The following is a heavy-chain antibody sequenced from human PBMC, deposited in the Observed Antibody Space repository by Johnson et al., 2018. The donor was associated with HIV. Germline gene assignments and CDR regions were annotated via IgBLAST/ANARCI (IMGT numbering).Heavy chain of an antibody. J-gene: IGHJ3*02. Sequence: QVQLVESGGGLVQPGGSLRLSCAASGFTFSSYAMHWVRQAPGKGLEWVAVIWYDGSNEHYADSVKGRFTISRDNSKNTLYLQMNSLRAEDTAVYYCALDPRIVGSHGEAFDIWGQGTVVTVAS. CDR2: IWYDGSNE. V-gene: IGHV3-30*07. CDR1: GFTFSSYA. CDR3: ALDPRIVGSHGEAFDI. D-gene: IGHD1-26*01.